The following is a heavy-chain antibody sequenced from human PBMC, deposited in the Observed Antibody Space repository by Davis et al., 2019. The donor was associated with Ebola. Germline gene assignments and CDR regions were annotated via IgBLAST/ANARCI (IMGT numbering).Heavy chain of an antibody. J-gene: IGHJ4*02. Sequence: PGGSLRLSCAASGFIFSNAWMSWVRQAPGKGLEWIGRIKSKTDGGTTDYGAPVKGRFTISRDDSKDTLFLQLNSLKTEDTAVYYCSTEELWFGESDHWGQGTLVTVSS. CDR3: STEELWFGESDH. V-gene: IGHV3-15*01. CDR1: GFIFSNAW. CDR2: IKSKTDGGTT. D-gene: IGHD3-10*01.